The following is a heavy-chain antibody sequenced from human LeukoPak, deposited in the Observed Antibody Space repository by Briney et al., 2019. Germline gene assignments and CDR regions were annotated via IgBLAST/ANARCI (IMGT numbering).Heavy chain of an antibody. CDR3: ARDTEVGNY. J-gene: IGHJ4*02. V-gene: IGHV4-39*07. CDR2: VHYTGGT. D-gene: IGHD1-1*01. Sequence: SETLSLTCTVSGGSISSSGYYWGWIRQPPGKGLEWIGNVHYTGGTYYNPSLRSRVSFSVDTSKNQFSLNLSSVTAADTAVYYCARDTEVGNYWGQGTLVTVSS. CDR1: GGSISSSGYY.